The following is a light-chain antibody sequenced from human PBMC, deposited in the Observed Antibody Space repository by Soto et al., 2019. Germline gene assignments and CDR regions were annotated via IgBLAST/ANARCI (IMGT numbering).Light chain of an antibody. CDR1: QTGSSKY. J-gene: IGKJ1*01. CDR2: GTY. CDR3: QPYNKWPLT. Sequence: ILLTQSPGTLSLSPGERATLSCRSSQTGSSKYLAWYKQKPGQAPRLLIYGTYTRATGVTVRFSGSASGTEFTLTISSLQSEDFTVYYCQPYNKWPLTFGPGTKVEIK. V-gene: IGKV3D-15*01.